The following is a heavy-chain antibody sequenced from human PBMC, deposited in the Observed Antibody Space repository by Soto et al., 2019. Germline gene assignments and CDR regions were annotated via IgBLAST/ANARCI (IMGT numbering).Heavy chain of an antibody. V-gene: IGHV3-48*01. Sequence: GGSLRLSCAASGFTFSSYSMNWVRQAPGKGLEWVSYISSSSSTIYYADSVKGRFTISRENAKNSLYLQMNSLRAEDTAVYYCASLYCSGGSCYDAFDIWGQGTMVTVSS. CDR1: GFTFSSYS. CDR2: ISSSSSTI. CDR3: ASLYCSGGSCYDAFDI. J-gene: IGHJ3*02. D-gene: IGHD2-15*01.